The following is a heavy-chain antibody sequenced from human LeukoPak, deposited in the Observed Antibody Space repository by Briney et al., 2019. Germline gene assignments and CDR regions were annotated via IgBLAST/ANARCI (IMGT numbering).Heavy chain of an antibody. D-gene: IGHD6-6*01. CDR2: IHYNEGT. Sequence: SETLSLTCTVSGGSISSYYWNWIRQPPGKGLEWIGYIHYNEGTKYNPSLKSRVTISVDTSKNQFSLKLSSVTAADTAVYYCARGTWSSSIDYWGQGTLVTVSS. J-gene: IGHJ4*02. V-gene: IGHV4-59*08. CDR3: ARGTWSSSIDY. CDR1: GGSISSYY.